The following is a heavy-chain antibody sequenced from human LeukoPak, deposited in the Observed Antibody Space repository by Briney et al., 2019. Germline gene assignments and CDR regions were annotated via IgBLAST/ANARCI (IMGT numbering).Heavy chain of an antibody. CDR1: GYTFTSYD. CDR2: MNPNSGNT. CDR3: ARDLGTSGP. Sequence: ASVKVSCKASGYTFTSYDINWVRQATGQGLEWMGWMNPNSGNTGYAQKFQGRVTMTRDTSTSTVYMELSSLRSEDTAVYYCARDLGTSGPWGQGTLVTVSS. D-gene: IGHD7-27*01. J-gene: IGHJ5*02. V-gene: IGHV1-8*01.